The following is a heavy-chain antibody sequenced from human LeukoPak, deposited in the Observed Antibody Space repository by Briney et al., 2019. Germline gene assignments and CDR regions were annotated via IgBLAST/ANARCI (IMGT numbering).Heavy chain of an antibody. CDR3: AKVVHIVVVNDAFDI. CDR1: GFTFSSYA. V-gene: IGHV3-23*01. D-gene: IGHD2-21*01. Sequence: PGGSLRLSCAASGFTFSSYAMSWVRQAPGKGLEWVSAISGSGGSTYYADSVKGRFTISRDNSKNTLYLQMNSLRAEDTAVYYRAKVVHIVVVNDAFDIWGQGTMVTVSS. CDR2: ISGSGGST. J-gene: IGHJ3*02.